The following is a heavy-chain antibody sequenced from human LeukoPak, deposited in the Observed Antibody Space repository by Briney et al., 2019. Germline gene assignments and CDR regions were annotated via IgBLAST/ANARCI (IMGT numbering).Heavy chain of an antibody. Sequence: GGSLRLSCVASGFTFSSYAMIWVRQAPGKGLEWVSTISGSGGTTDYADSVKGRFTISRDNSKNTLYLQMNSLRGEDTAVYYCATKGDSSGYYGYFDYWGQGTQVTVSS. CDR2: ISGSGGTT. V-gene: IGHV3-23*01. CDR1: GFTFSSYA. J-gene: IGHJ4*02. CDR3: ATKGDSSGYYGYFDY. D-gene: IGHD3-22*01.